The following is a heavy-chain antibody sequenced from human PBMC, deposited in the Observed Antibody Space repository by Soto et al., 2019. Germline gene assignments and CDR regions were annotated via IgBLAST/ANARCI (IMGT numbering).Heavy chain of an antibody. D-gene: IGHD3-3*01. Sequence: GGSLRLSCAASGVTFSSYAMHWVRQAPGKGLEWVAVVSYDGSNKYHADSVKGRFTISRDNTKNTLYLQMNSLKAEDTAVYYCARGTIFESQDYWGQGTLVTVPS. CDR3: ARGTIFESQDY. CDR1: GVTFSSYA. V-gene: IGHV3-30-3*01. J-gene: IGHJ4*02. CDR2: VSYDGSNK.